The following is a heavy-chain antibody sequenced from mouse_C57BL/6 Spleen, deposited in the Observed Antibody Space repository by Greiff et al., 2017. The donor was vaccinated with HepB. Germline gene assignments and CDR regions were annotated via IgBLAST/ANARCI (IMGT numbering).Heavy chain of an antibody. V-gene: IGHV1-20*01. J-gene: IGHJ2*01. CDR1: GYSFTGYF. CDR2: INPYNGDT. Sequence: VQLQQSGPELVKPGDSVKISCKASGYSFTGYFMNWVMQSHGKSLEWIGRINPYNGDTFYNQKFKGKATLTVDKSSSTAHMELRSLTSEDSAVYYCARGGVLWLGDYWGQGTTLTVSS. CDR3: ARGGVLWLGDY. D-gene: IGHD2-2*01.